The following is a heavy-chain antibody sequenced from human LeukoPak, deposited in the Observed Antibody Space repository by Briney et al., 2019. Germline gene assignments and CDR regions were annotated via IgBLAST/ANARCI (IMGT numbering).Heavy chain of an antibody. J-gene: IGHJ3*02. CDR3: ARERRQWQPFDI. CDR1: GFTFSNHA. Sequence: GGSLRLSCAASGFTFSNHAISWVRQAPGKGLEWISYISSSGGTIYYADSVKGRFTISRDDTDNSLFLQMSSLRAEDTAVYYCARERRQWQPFDIWGQGTMVTVSS. V-gene: IGHV3-48*04. D-gene: IGHD6-19*01. CDR2: ISSSGGTI.